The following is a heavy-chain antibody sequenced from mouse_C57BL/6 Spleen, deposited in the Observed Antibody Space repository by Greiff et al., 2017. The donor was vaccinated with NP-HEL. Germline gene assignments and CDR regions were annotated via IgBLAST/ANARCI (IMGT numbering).Heavy chain of an antibody. V-gene: IGHV1-82*01. CDR2: IYPGDGDT. D-gene: IGHD2-2*01. J-gene: IGHJ4*01. CDR1: GYAFSSSW. CDR3: ARYGYDEGDYYAMDY. Sequence: VQLQQSGPELVKPGASVKISCKASGYAFSSSWMNWVKQRPGKGLEWIGRIYPGDGDTNYNGKFKGKATLTADKSSSTAYMQLSSLTSEDSAVYFGARYGYDEGDYYAMDYWGQGTSVTVSS.